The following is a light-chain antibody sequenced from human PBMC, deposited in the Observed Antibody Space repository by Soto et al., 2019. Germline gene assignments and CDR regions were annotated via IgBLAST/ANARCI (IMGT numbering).Light chain of an antibody. CDR3: QQRSTWPRT. CDR1: QSLTSS. CDR2: DAS. J-gene: IGKJ4*01. V-gene: IGKV3-11*01. Sequence: EIVLTQSPATLSLSPGERATLSCRASQSLTSSLVWYQQKPGQAPRLPIYDASNRATGIPARFSGSGSGTEFTLTINSLEPEDFAVYYCQQRSTWPRTFGGGTKVEIK.